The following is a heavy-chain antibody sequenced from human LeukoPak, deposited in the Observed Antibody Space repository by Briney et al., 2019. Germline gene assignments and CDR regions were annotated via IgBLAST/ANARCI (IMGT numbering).Heavy chain of an antibody. D-gene: IGHD1-1*01. CDR3: AREQLLIFTYDDAFDI. Sequence: PSETLSLTCTVSGGSISSGDYYWSWIRQPPGKGLEWIGYIYYSGSTYYNPSLKSRVTISVDTSKNQFSLKLSSVTAADTAVYYCAREQLLIFTYDDAFDIWGQGTMVTVSS. CDR2: IYYSGST. V-gene: IGHV4-30-4*08. J-gene: IGHJ3*02. CDR1: GGSISSGDYY.